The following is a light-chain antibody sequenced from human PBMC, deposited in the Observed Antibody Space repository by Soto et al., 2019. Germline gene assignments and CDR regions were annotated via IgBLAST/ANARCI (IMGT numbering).Light chain of an antibody. CDR3: QQYNNWPPDRT. V-gene: IGKV3-15*01. Sequence: EIVMTQSPATLSVSPGERATLSCRASQSVGSNLAWYQQKPGQAPRLLIYGASTRATGIPARFSGSGSGPEFTLTSSVLQSEDFVIYFCQQYNNWPPDRTFGQGTKVEIK. CDR2: GAS. J-gene: IGKJ1*01. CDR1: QSVGSN.